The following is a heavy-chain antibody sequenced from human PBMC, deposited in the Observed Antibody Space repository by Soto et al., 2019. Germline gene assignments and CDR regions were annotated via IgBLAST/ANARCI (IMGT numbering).Heavy chain of an antibody. J-gene: IGHJ6*02. D-gene: IGHD2-2*02. CDR2: MNPNSGGT. V-gene: IGHV1-2*02. CDR1: GYTFTGYY. CDR3: ARGKPPRDCSSPSGYKNYYYGMDV. Sequence: ASVKVSCKASGYTFTGYYMHWVRQAPGQRLEWMGWMNPNSGGTNYAQKFQGRVTMTRDTSISTAYMELSRLRSDDTAVYYCARGKPPRDCSSPSGYKNYYYGMDVWGQGTTVTVSS.